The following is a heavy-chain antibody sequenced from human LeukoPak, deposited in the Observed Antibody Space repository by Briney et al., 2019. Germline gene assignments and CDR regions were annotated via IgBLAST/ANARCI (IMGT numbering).Heavy chain of an antibody. CDR2: ISGSGGST. CDR3: AASLVVPYYYYYMDV. D-gene: IGHD3-22*01. J-gene: IGHJ6*03. Sequence: GGSLRLSCADSGFTFSSYAMSWVRQAPGKGLEWVSAISGSGGSTYYADSVKGRFTISRDNSKNTLYLQMNSLIAEDTAVYYCAASLVVPYYYYYMDVWGKGTTVTVSS. V-gene: IGHV3-23*01. CDR1: GFTFSSYA.